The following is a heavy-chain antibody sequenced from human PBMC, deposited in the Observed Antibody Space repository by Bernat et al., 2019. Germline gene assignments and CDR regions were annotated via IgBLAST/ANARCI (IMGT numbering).Heavy chain of an antibody. D-gene: IGHD3-9*01. CDR3: ARDILPFY. J-gene: IGHJ4*02. CDR2: ISSSSSYT. Sequence: EVQLVESGGGLVKPGGSLRLSCAASGFTFSSYSMNWVRQAPGKGLEWVSSISSSSSYTNYADSVKGRFTISRDNAKNSLYLQMNSLRAEDTAVYYCARDILPFYWGQGTLVTVSS. CDR1: GFTFSSYS. V-gene: IGHV3-21*04.